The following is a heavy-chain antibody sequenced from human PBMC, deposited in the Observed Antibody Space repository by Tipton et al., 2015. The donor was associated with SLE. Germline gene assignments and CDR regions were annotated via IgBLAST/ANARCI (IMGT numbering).Heavy chain of an antibody. CDR3: ARDPSQYSSGWYGDAFDI. CDR1: GFTFSSYG. V-gene: IGHV3-30*03. CDR2: ISYDGSNK. J-gene: IGHJ3*02. Sequence: SLRLSCAASGFTFSSYGMHWVRQAPGKGLEWVAVISYDGSNKYYADSVKGRFTISRDNSKNTLYLQMNSLRAEDTAVYYCARDPSQYSSGWYGDAFDIWCQGTMVTVSS. D-gene: IGHD6-19*01.